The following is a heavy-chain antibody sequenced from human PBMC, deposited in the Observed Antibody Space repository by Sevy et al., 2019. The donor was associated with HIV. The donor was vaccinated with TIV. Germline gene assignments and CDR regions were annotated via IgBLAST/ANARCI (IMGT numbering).Heavy chain of an antibody. J-gene: IGHJ4*02. Sequence: ASVKVSCKVSGSTLSQLSMRWVRQAPGKGLEWMGSFDPEDGETIYAQKFQGRLTMTEDTSTDTAYMELSSLRSEDTAVYYCATTKDYYDSSGYPFDYWGQGTLVTVSS. D-gene: IGHD3-22*01. CDR3: ATTKDYYDSSGYPFDY. CDR2: FDPEDGET. V-gene: IGHV1-24*01. CDR1: GSTLSQLS.